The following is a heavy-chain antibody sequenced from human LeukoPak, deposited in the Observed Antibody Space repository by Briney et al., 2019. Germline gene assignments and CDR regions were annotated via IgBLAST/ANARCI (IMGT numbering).Heavy chain of an antibody. CDR3: ARDQGYCSGGSRYSVYYYYGMDV. CDR1: GGSISSYY. V-gene: IGHV4-59*01. D-gene: IGHD2-15*01. J-gene: IGHJ6*02. Sequence: SETLSLTCTVSGGSISSYYWSWIRQPPGKGLEWIGYIYYSGSTNYNPSLKSRVTISVDTSKYQFSLKLSSVTAADTAVYYCARDQGYCSGGSRYSVYYYYGMDVWGQGTTVTVSS. CDR2: IYYSGST.